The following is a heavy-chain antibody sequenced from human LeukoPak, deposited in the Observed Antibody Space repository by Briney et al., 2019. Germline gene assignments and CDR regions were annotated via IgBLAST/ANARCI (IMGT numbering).Heavy chain of an antibody. D-gene: IGHD3-22*01. CDR1: GGTFSSYA. Sequence: SVKVSCKASGGTFSSYAISWVRQAPGQGLEWMGGIIPIFGTANYAQKFQGRVTITADESTSTAYMELSSLRSEDTAVYYCARRDSSGYFYFDYWGQGTLVTVSS. CDR3: ARRDSSGYFYFDY. V-gene: IGHV1-69*01. CDR2: IIPIFGTA. J-gene: IGHJ4*02.